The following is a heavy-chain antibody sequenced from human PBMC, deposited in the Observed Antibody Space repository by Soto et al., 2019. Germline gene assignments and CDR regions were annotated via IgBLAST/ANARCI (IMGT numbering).Heavy chain of an antibody. J-gene: IGHJ4*02. V-gene: IGHV3-21*01. CDR1: GFNFRSYG. CDR2: ISSTTNYI. CDR3: ARESEDLTSNFDY. Sequence: PGGSHRHSYAASGFNFRSYGMHWVRQTPGKGLEWVSSISSTTNYIYYADSMKGRFTVSRDNAKNSVYLDMNSLSAEDTAVYYCARESEDLTSNFDYWGQGTLVTVSS.